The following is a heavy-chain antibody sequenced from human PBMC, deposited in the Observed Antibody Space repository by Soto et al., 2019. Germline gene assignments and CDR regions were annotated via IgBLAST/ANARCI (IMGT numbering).Heavy chain of an antibody. CDR1: GYTFTSYG. V-gene: IGHV1-3*01. CDR2: INAGNGNT. Sequence: ASVKVSCKASGYTFTSYGISWVRQAPGQRLEWMGWINAGNGNTKYSQKFQGRVTITRDTSASTAYMELSSLRSEDTAVYYCARGALVGARTYNWFGPWGQGTVVTVYS. CDR3: ARGALVGARTYNWFGP. D-gene: IGHD1-26*01. J-gene: IGHJ5*02.